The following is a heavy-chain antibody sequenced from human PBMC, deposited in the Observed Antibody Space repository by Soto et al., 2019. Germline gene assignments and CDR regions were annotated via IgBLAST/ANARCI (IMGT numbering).Heavy chain of an antibody. J-gene: IGHJ3*02. CDR3: ANLIIGYSSGWHDAFDI. V-gene: IGHV3-23*01. Sequence: GGSLRLSCAASGFTFSSYGMHWVRQAPGKGLEWVSAISGSGGSTYYADSVKGRFTISRDNSKNTLYLQMNSLRAEDTAVYYCANLIIGYSSGWHDAFDIWGQGKMVTVSS. CDR1: GFTFSSYG. CDR2: ISGSGGST. D-gene: IGHD6-19*01.